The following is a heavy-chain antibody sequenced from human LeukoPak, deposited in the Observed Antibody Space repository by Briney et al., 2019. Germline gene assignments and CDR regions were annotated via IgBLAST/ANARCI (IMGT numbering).Heavy chain of an antibody. V-gene: IGHV3-21*01. CDR1: GFTFSSYA. CDR2: ISGSSIYI. CDR3: ARSGCSGGSCYGVFDY. J-gene: IGHJ4*02. D-gene: IGHD2-15*01. Sequence: TGGSLRLSCAASGFTFSSYAMSWVRQAPGKGLEWVSSISGSSIYIYYADSAKGRFTISRDNAKNSLYLRMNSLRAEDTAVYYCARSGCSGGSCYGVFDYWGQGTLVTVSS.